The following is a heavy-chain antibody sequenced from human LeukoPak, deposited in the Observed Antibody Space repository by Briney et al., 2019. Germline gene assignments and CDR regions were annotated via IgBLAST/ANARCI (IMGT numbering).Heavy chain of an antibody. V-gene: IGHV5-51*01. D-gene: IGHD5-24*01. Sequence: GESLKISCKGSGYSFTSYWIGWVRQMPGKGLEWMGIIYPGDSDTRYSPSFQGQVTISADKSISTAYLQWSSLKASDTAVYYCARQLREMATISPFDYWGQGTLVTVSS. CDR1: GYSFTSYW. CDR3: ARQLREMATISPFDY. J-gene: IGHJ4*02. CDR2: IYPGDSDT.